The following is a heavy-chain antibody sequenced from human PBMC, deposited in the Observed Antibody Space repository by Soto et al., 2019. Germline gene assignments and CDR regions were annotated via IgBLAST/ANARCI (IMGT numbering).Heavy chain of an antibody. CDR2: VIPLFDTA. Sequence: QVQVVQSGAEVKKPGSSGKFSCKVSGGIFTNNAISWVRQAPGQGLEWLGGVIPLFDTAYYAQIFRGRRRMSADGATTTAYMELSGLTSADTAVYFCATGGHNDGYNFYHGMDVWGQGTTVTVS. D-gene: IGHD5-18*01. V-gene: IGHV1-69*01. CDR3: ATGGHNDGYNFYHGMDV. CDR1: GGIFTNNA. J-gene: IGHJ6*02.